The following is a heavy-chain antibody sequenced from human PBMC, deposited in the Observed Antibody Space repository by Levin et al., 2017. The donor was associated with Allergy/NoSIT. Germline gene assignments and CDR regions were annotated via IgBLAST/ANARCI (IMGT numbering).Heavy chain of an antibody. CDR3: ASATVTTGYFQH. J-gene: IGHJ1*01. CDR1: GGSISSYY. V-gene: IGHV4-59*08. CDR2: IYYTGST. D-gene: IGHD4-17*01. Sequence: SQTLSLTCSVSGGSISSYYWSWIRQSPGKGLEWIGYIYYTGSTNYNPSLKSRVTISGDTSKRQFSLNLSSVTAADTAVYYCASATVTTGYFQHWGQGTLVTVSS.